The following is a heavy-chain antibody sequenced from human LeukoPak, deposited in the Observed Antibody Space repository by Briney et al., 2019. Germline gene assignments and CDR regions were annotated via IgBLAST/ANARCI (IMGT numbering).Heavy chain of an antibody. CDR3: WRNMDTTMKKDY. J-gene: IGHJ4*02. Sequence: PSETLSLTCTVSGGSISSSSSYWRWIRQPPGKGLEYIASINYSGSTYYNPSLKSRVTMSVDTSKNQFSLKLSSVTAADTAVYYCWRNMDTTMKKDYWGQGTLVTVSS. CDR2: INYSGST. CDR1: GGSISSSSSY. D-gene: IGHD5-18*01. V-gene: IGHV4-39*01.